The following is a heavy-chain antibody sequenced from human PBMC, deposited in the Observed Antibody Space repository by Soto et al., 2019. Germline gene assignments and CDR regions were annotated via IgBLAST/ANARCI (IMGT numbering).Heavy chain of an antibody. CDR1: GFTFSSYS. CDR2: FRSSGDDGTT. Sequence: TEESLRLSCAASGFTFSSYSMSWVRQAPGKGLEWVSGFRSSGDDGTTYYADSVKGRFTISRDNSKNTLFLQMDNLRAEDTAIYYCAKKVNSGPGSQYFDYWGQGTLVTVSS. J-gene: IGHJ4*02. CDR3: AKKVNSGPGSQYFDY. D-gene: IGHD3-10*01. V-gene: IGHV3-23*01.